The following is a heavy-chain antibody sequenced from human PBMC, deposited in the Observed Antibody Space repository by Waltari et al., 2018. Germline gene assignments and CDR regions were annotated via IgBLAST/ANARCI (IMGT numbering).Heavy chain of an antibody. CDR2: IHRSGKT. J-gene: IGHJ4*02. CDR3: ARDRGRGLYLDS. Sequence: QVQLQESGPGLVKPSGTLSLTSAVSGDSMTSNSWWSWVRQPPGRGLEWIGQIHRSGKTNYNPALESRVTVSMDTSNNQFSLKVTSATAADTAVYYCARDRGRGLYLDSWGQGTLVTVSP. D-gene: IGHD1-26*01. CDR1: GDSMTSNSW. V-gene: IGHV4-4*02.